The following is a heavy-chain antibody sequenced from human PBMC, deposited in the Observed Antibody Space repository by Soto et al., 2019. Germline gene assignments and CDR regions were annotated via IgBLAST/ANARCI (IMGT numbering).Heavy chain of an antibody. CDR3: ARDHVGPHGADAFDI. Sequence: QVQLVQSGAEVKKPGASVKGSCKASGYTFTSYYMHWVRQAPGQGLEWMGIINPSGGSTSYAQKFQGRVTMTRDTSTSTVYMELSSLRSEDTAVYYCARDHVGPHGADAFDIWGQGTMVTVSS. J-gene: IGHJ3*02. V-gene: IGHV1-46*03. CDR2: INPSGGST. CDR1: GYTFTSYY. D-gene: IGHD3-16*01.